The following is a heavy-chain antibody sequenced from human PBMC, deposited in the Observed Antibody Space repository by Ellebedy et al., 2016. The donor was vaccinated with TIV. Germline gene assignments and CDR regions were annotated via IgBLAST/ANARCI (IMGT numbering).Heavy chain of an antibody. Sequence: GGSLRLXXAASGFTFSSYNMGWVRQAPGKGLEWVSSISSASSYIYYADSVKGRFTISRDNAKNSLYLQMNSLRAEDTAVYYCARDGYHYAMDVWGQGTTVTVS. J-gene: IGHJ6*02. D-gene: IGHD3-16*01. V-gene: IGHV3-21*01. CDR3: ARDGYHYAMDV. CDR2: ISSASSYI. CDR1: GFTFSSYN.